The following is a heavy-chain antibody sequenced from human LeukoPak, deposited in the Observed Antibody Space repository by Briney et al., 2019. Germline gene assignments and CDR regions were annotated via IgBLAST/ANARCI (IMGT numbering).Heavy chain of an antibody. CDR3: ARGRGNIVATIGPYYYYYYMDV. CDR2: ISAYNGNT. J-gene: IGHJ6*03. D-gene: IGHD5-12*01. Sequence: ASVKVSCKASGYTFTSYGISWVRQAPGQGLEWMGWISAYNGNTNYAQKLQGRVTKTTDTSTSTAYMELRSLRSDDTAVYYCARGRGNIVATIGPYYYYYYMDVWGKGTTVTVSS. CDR1: GYTFTSYG. V-gene: IGHV1-18*01.